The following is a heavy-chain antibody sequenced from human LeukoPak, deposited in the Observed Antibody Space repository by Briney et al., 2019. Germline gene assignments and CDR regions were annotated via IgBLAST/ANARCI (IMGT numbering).Heavy chain of an antibody. D-gene: IGHD6-6*01. J-gene: IGHJ4*02. CDR1: GFIFSSYA. V-gene: IGHV3-23*01. CDR3: AKDFGIAARLFDY. CDR2: ISGSGGST. Sequence: PGGSLRLSCAASGFIFSSYAMSWVRQAPGKGLEWVSAISGSGGSTYYADSVKGRYTISRDNSKNTLYLQMNSLRAEDTAVYYCAKDFGIAARLFDYWGQGTLVTVSS.